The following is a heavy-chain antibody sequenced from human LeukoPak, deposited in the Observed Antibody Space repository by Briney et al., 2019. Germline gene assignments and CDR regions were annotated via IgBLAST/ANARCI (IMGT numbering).Heavy chain of an antibody. Sequence: GGSLRLSCAASGFTFSSYSMNWVRQAPGKGLEWVSSISSSSSYIYYADSVKGRFTISRDNAKNSLYLQMNSLRAEDTAVYYCARDYYDSSGYRSLLGDQHWGQGTLVTVSS. V-gene: IGHV3-21*01. CDR1: GFTFSSYS. CDR3: ARDYYDSSGYRSLLGDQH. CDR2: ISSSSSYI. J-gene: IGHJ1*01. D-gene: IGHD3-22*01.